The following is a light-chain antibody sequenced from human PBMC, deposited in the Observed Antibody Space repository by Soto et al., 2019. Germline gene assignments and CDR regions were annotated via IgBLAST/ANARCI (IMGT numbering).Light chain of an antibody. J-gene: IGKJ1*01. CDR2: KAS. CDR3: QHYNSYSEA. V-gene: IGKV1-5*03. Sequence: IQMTQSPSTLSRSLGARVTITCRASQTISSWLAWYQQKPGKAPKLLIYKASTLKSGVPSRFSGSGSGTEFTLTISSLQPDDFATYYCQHYNSYSEAFGQGTKVDI. CDR1: QTISSW.